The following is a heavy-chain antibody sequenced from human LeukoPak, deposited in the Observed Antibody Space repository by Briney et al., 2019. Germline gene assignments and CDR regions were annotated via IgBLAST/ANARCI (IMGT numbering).Heavy chain of an antibody. D-gene: IGHD3-3*01. CDR3: ATAGHPGYDFWGGFAFYFDR. V-gene: IGHV3-48*01. Sequence: GGSLRLSCAASELTFSRYSMNWVRQAPGKGLEWVSYISSSGNSIYYADSVKGRFPISRDNAKNSLYLQMNTLRAEDTALYFCATAGHPGYDFWGGFAFYFDRWGQGALVTVSS. CDR2: ISSSGNSI. CDR1: ELTFSRYS. J-gene: IGHJ4*02.